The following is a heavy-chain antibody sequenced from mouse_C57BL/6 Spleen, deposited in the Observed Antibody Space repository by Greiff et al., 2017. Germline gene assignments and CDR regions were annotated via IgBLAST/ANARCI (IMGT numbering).Heavy chain of an antibody. V-gene: IGHV1-64*01. CDR1: GYTFTSYW. CDR2: IHPNSGST. D-gene: IGHD2-3*01. J-gene: IGHJ1*03. Sequence: VQLQQPGAELVKPGASVKLSCKASGYTFTSYWMHWVKQRPGQGLEWIGMIHPNSGSTNYNEKFKSKATLTVDKSSSTAYVQLSSLTSEDSAVYYFARWEDGYLCWYCDVGGTGTTGTGAS. CDR3: ARWEDGYLCWYCDV.